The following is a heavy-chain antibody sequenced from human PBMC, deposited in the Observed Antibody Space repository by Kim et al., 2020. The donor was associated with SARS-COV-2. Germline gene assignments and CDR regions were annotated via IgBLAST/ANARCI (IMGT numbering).Heavy chain of an antibody. CDR3: AKNGAGGGLTGLDY. Sequence: GGSLRLSCAASGFTFSSYAMSWVRQAPEKGLEWVSAISGSGGSTYYADSVKGRFTISRDNSKNTLYLQMNSLRAEDTAVYYCAKNGAGGGLTGLDYWGQGTLVTVSS. CDR1: GFTFSSYA. V-gene: IGHV3-23*01. D-gene: IGHD3-16*01. J-gene: IGHJ4*02. CDR2: ISGSGGST.